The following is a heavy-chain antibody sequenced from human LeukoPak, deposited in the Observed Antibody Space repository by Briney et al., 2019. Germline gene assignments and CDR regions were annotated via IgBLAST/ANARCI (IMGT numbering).Heavy chain of an antibody. D-gene: IGHD3-10*01. CDR1: GGSISSGGYY. J-gene: IGHJ5*02. CDR2: IYYSGSS. Sequence: SETLSLTCTVSGGSISSGGYYWSWIRQHPGKGLEWIGYIYYSGSSYYNPSLKSRVTISVDTSKNQFSLKLSSVTAADTAVYYCANYGSGTYRFDPWGQGTLVTVSS. V-gene: IGHV4-31*03. CDR3: ANYGSGTYRFDP.